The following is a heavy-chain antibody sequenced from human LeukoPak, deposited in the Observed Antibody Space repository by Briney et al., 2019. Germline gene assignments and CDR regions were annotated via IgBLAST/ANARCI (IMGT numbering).Heavy chain of an antibody. CDR2: IKQDGSEK. D-gene: IGHD3-9*01. V-gene: IGHV3-7*01. CDR3: ARDRSFYDILTGYHSTYYFDY. J-gene: IGHJ4*02. Sequence: GGSLRLSRAASGFIFSNYWMSWVRQAPGKGLEWVANIKQDGSEKYYVDSVKGRFTISRDNAKNSLYLQMNSLRAEDTAVYYCARDRSFYDILTGYHSTYYFDYWGQGTLVTVSS. CDR1: GFIFSNYW.